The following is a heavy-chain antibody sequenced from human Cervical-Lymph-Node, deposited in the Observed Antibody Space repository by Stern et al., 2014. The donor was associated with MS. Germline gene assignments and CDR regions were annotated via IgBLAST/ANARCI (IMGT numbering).Heavy chain of an antibody. J-gene: IGHJ4*02. Sequence: VQLVESGGDLVKPGGSLRLSCAASGFTFSAYYMSWIRQAPGKGLEWISYISTGSTTKYCAEFLRSWFTISRDNAKNSLFLQMNSLRADATAVYYCATRLLNSGGTAPFDNWGQGTLVPVSS. CDR3: ATRLLNSGGTAPFDN. CDR1: GFTFSAYY. D-gene: IGHD1-26*01. CDR2: ISTGSTTK. V-gene: IGHV3-11*01.